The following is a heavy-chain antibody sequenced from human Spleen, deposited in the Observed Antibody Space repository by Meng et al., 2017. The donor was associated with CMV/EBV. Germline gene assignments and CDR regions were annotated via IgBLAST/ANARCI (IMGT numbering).Heavy chain of an antibody. CDR2: SNAGNGNT. J-gene: IGHJ4*02. CDR1: RYTFTSYA. Sequence: ASVKVSCKASRYTFTSYAMHWVRQAPGQRLEWMGWSNAGNGNTKYSQEFQGRVTITRDTSASTAYMELSSLRSEDTAVYYCAQSYSPTLIDYWGQGTLVTVSS. V-gene: IGHV1-3*02. CDR3: AQSYSPTLIDY. D-gene: IGHD3-10*01.